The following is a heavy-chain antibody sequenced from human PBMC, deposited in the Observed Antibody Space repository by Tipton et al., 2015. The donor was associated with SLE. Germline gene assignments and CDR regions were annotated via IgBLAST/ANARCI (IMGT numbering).Heavy chain of an antibody. CDR3: ARGRGDGGGNYYYYGMDV. D-gene: IGHD2-21*02. CDR1: GYTFTGYY. V-gene: IGHV1-2*06. CDR2: INPNSGGT. J-gene: IGHJ6*02. Sequence: QSGPEVKKPGASVKVSCKASGYTFTGYYMHWVRQAPGQGLEWMGRINPNSGGTNYAQKFQGRVTMTTDTSTSTAYMELRSLRSDATAVYYCARGRGDGGGNYYYYGMDVWGQGTTVTVSS.